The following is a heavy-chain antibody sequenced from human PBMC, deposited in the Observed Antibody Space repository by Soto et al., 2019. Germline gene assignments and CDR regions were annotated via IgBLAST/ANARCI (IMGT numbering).Heavy chain of an antibody. CDR3: ARTQWLESYYYYGMDV. J-gene: IGHJ6*02. CDR2: INPNSGGT. Sequence: QVQLVQSGAEVKKPGASVKVSCKASGYTFTGYYMHWVRQAPGQGLEWMGWINPNSGGTNYAQKFQGRVTMTRDTSISTAYMKLSRLRSDDTAVYYCARTQWLESYYYYGMDVWGQGTTVIVSS. D-gene: IGHD6-19*01. V-gene: IGHV1-2*02. CDR1: GYTFTGYY.